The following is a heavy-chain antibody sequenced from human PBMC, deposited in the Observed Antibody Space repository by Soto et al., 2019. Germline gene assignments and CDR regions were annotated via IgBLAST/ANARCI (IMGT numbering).Heavy chain of an antibody. Sequence: PGGSLRLSCGAPGFTFSSYSMNWICQAPGKGLEWVSYISSSSSTIYYADSVKGRFTISRDNAKNSLYLQMNSLRDEDTAVYYCARVTGPGDSTYCSGGSCYSGAYYFDYWVRGTLVTVSS. CDR1: GFTFSSYS. D-gene: IGHD2-15*01. J-gene: IGHJ4*02. CDR2: ISSSSSTI. V-gene: IGHV3-48*02. CDR3: ARVTGPGDSTYCSGGSCYSGAYYFDY.